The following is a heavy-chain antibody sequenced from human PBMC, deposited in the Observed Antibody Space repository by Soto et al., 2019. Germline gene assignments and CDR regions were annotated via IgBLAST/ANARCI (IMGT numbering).Heavy chain of an antibody. D-gene: IGHD6-6*01. CDR1: GGTFSSYA. Sequence: QVQLVQSGAEVKKRGSSVKVSCKASGGTFSSYAISWVRQAPGQGLEWMGGYIPIFCTANYAQQLQGRVKITADESTNTAYMELSSLRSEDTAVYYCAGTDEYSSLSGHDAFDIWGQGTMLTLSS. CDR2: YIPIFCTA. CDR3: AGTDEYSSLSGHDAFDI. V-gene: IGHV1-69*01. J-gene: IGHJ3*02.